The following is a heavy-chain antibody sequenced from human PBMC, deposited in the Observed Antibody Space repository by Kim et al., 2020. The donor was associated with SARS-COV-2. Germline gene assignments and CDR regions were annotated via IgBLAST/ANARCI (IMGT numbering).Heavy chain of an antibody. D-gene: IGHD3-10*01. CDR3: ARDPGEYYFDY. Sequence: TKYSQKFQGRVTITRDTAASTAYMGLSSLRSEDTAVYYCARDPGEYYFDYWGQGTLVTVSS. V-gene: IGHV1-3*01. J-gene: IGHJ4*02. CDR2: T.